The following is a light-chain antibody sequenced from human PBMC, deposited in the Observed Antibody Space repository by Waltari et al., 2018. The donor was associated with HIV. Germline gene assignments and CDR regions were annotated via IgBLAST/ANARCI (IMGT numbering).Light chain of an antibody. V-gene: IGLV3-25*03. CDR3: QATDRSGTWV. J-gene: IGLJ3*02. CDR2: KDT. Sequence: YELTQPPSVSVSPGQTARITCSGSELPKRYSHWFPQKPGQPPILLIYKDTERPSGIVQRFSATKSETTGTLTINEVQAEDEADYLCQATDRSGTWVFGGGTRLAVL. CDR1: ELPKRY.